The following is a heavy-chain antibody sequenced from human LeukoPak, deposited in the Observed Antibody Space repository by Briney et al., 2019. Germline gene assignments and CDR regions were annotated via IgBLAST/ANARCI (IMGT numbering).Heavy chain of an antibody. CDR3: ARGPIVVLPAAKGSGWFCG. D-gene: IGHD2-2*01. CDR2: INPNSGGT. CDR1: GYTFTAYY. J-gene: IGHJ4*02. V-gene: IGHV1-2*02. Sequence: ASVKVSCKTSGYTFTAYYMHWVRQAPGQGLEWMGWINPNSGGTNYAQKFQGRVTMTRDTSITTAYMELSRLRCDDTAVYYCARGPIVVLPAAKGSGWFCGWGQRSLVTVSS.